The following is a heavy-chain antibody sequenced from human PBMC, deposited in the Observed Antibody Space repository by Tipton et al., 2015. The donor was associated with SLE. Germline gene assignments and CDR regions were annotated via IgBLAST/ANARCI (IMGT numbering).Heavy chain of an antibody. CDR1: GGSFSGYY. D-gene: IGHD3-3*01. CDR2: IYYSGST. J-gene: IGHJ4*02. V-gene: IGHV4-34*01. CDR3: ARGRPHDFWSGRKGYFDY. Sequence: TLSLTCAVYGGSFSGYYWSWIRQPPGKGLEWIGYIYYSGSTNYNPSLKSRVTISVDTSKNQFSLKLSSVTAADTAVYYCARGRPHDFWSGRKGYFDYWGQGTLVTVSS.